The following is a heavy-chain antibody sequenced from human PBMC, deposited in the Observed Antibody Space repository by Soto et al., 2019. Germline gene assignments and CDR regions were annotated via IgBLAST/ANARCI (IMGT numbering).Heavy chain of an antibody. V-gene: IGHV4-4*07. D-gene: IGHD1-1*01. CDR1: GASISGFY. CDR3: VRDGTKTLRDWFDP. Sequence: LSLTCTVSGASISGFYWSWIRKSAGKGLEWIGRIYATGTTDYNPSLKSRVMMSVDTSRKQFSLKLRSVTAADTAVYYCVRDGTKTLRDWFDPWGQGISVTVSS. CDR2: IYATGTT. J-gene: IGHJ5*02.